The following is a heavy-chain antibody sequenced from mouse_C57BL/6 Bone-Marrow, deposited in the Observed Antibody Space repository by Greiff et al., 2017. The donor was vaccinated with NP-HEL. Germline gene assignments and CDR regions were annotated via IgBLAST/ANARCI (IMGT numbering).Heavy chain of an antibody. CDR1: GYTFTDYN. CDR2: INPNNGGT. J-gene: IGHJ2*01. Sequence: VQLQQSGPELVKPGASVKIPCKASGYTFTDYNMDWVKQSHGKSLEWIGDINPNNGGTIYNQKFKGKATLTVDKSSSTAYMELRSLTSEDTAVYNCARSWGLRRPYIDYWGQGTTLTVSS. CDR3: ARSWGLRRPYIDY. V-gene: IGHV1-18*01. D-gene: IGHD2-4*01.